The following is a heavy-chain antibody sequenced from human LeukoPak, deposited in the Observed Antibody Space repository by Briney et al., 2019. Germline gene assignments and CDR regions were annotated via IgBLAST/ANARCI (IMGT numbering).Heavy chain of an antibody. CDR2: VIPIFGTA. Sequence: WASVKVSCKASGGTFSSDAVSWGRQAPGQGREWMGGVIPIFGTANYAQKFQGRVTITADKSTSTAYMELSSLRSEDTAVYYCARLVWSPGQQRNLYYFDYWGQGTLVTVSS. CDR1: GGTFSSDA. D-gene: IGHD6-13*01. J-gene: IGHJ4*02. V-gene: IGHV1-69*06. CDR3: ARLVWSPGQQRNLYYFDY.